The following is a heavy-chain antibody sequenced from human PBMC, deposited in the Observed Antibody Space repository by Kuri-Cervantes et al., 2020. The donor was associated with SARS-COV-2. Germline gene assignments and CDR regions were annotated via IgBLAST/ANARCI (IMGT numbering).Heavy chain of an antibody. CDR2: ISYDGSNK. V-gene: IGHV3-30-3*01. J-gene: IGHJ4*02. CDR3: ARDGLLRFLEWLFMYYFDY. CDR1: GFTFSSYA. Sequence: GGSLRLSCAASGFTFSSYAMHWVRQAPGKGLEWVAVISYDGSNKYYADSVKGRFTISRDNSTNTLYLQMNSLSAEDTAVYYCARDGLLRFLEWLFMYYFDYWGQGTLVTVSS. D-gene: IGHD3-3*01.